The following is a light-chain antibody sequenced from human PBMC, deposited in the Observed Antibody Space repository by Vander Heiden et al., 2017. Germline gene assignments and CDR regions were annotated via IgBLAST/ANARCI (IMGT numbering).Light chain of an antibody. J-gene: IGLJ2*01. V-gene: IGLV2-14*03. CDR1: NRDISSYNF. CDR2: EVT. CDR3: SSYRDSSTVV. Sequence: QSALTQPASVSGSPGQSITISCTGTNRDISSYNFVSWYQQHPGRAPKLLIYEVTNRPSGVSNRFSGSKFGNTASLTVSGLQAEDEADYYCSSYRDSSTVVFGGGTKLTV.